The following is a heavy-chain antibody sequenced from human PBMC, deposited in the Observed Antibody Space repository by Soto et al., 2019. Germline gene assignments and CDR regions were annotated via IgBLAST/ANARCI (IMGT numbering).Heavy chain of an antibody. CDR3: ARAWGGYTSAYVSYFDY. Sequence: QVQLQESGPGLVKPSETLSLTCTVSGGSVSSGRYYWSWIRQPPGKGLEWVGYIYYTGSTNYNPPRKSRVTIPAETSKIQFSLKLSSVTAADTAVYSCARAWGGYTSAYVSYFDYWGQGTLVTVSS. D-gene: IGHD5-18*01. J-gene: IGHJ4*02. V-gene: IGHV4-61*01. CDR2: IYYTGST. CDR1: GGSVSSGRYY.